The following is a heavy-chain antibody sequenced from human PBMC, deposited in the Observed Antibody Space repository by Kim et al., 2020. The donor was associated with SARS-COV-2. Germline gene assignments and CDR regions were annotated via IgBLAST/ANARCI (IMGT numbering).Heavy chain of an antibody. CDR2: IYYSGST. CDR1: GGSISSYY. J-gene: IGHJ3*02. D-gene: IGHD3-22*01. Sequence: SETLSLTCTVSGGSISSYYWSWIRQPPGKGLEWIGYIYYSGSTNYNPSLKSRVTISVDTSKNQFSLKLSSVTAADTAVYYCARALRVNDAFDIWGQGTMVTVSS. V-gene: IGHV4-59*01. CDR3: ARALRVNDAFDI.